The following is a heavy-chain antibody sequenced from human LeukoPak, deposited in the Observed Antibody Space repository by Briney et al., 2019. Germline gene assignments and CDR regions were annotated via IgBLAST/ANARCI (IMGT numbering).Heavy chain of an antibody. CDR2: INPSGGST. V-gene: IGHV1-46*01. Sequence: ASVKVSCKASGYTFTGYYMHWVRQAPGQGLEWMGIINPSGGSTSYAQKFQGRVTMTRDTSTSTVYMELSSLRSEDTAVYYCARVGATKRFDYWGQGTLVTVSS. D-gene: IGHD1-26*01. CDR3: ARVGATKRFDY. J-gene: IGHJ4*02. CDR1: GYTFTGYY.